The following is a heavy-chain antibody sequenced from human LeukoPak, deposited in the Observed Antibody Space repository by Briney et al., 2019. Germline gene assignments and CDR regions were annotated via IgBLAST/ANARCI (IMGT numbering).Heavy chain of an antibody. V-gene: IGHV5-51*01. CDR2: ISPGDSDT. Sequence: GESLKISCGGSGYRFSNYWIGWVRQMPGKGLEWVGIISPGDSDTRYSPSSQGQVTISADKSISTAYLQWGSLKASDTAMYFCARHYTSTWSPSDAFDIWGQGTMVTVSS. J-gene: IGHJ3*02. D-gene: IGHD2-2*02. CDR3: ARHYTSTWSPSDAFDI. CDR1: GYRFSNYW.